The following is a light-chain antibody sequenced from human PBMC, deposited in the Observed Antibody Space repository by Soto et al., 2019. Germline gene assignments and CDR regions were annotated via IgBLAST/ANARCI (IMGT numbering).Light chain of an antibody. CDR2: DAS. J-gene: IGKJ1*01. Sequence: IEMKRAPSAVSASGGDRVTITSRASQSISKWLAWYRQKPGKAPKLLIYDASTLESGVPSRFSGSGSGTEFTLSIISLQPDDFGTYDCQHYHCYPWTFGQGTKVDIK. CDR3: QHYHCYPWT. V-gene: IGKV1-5*01. CDR1: QSISKW.